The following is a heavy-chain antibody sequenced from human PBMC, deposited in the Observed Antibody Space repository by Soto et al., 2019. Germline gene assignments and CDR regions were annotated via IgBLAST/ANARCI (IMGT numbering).Heavy chain of an antibody. D-gene: IGHD6-19*01. CDR1: GGTFSSYA. V-gene: IGHV1-69*05. Sequence: QVQLVQSGAEVKKPGSSVKVSCKASGGTFSSYAISWVRQAPGQGLEWMGGIIPIFGTANYAQKFQGRVTXTXDXXTSTVYMELSSLRSEDTAVYYCERGSAGLLRTFDYWGQGTLVTVSS. J-gene: IGHJ4*02. CDR2: IIPIFGTA. CDR3: ERGSAGLLRTFDY.